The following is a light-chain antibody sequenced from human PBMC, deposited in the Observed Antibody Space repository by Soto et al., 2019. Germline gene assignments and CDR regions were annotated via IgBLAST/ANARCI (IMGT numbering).Light chain of an antibody. V-gene: IGKV3-15*01. CDR1: QSVSNN. CDR2: GAS. CDR3: QQYNNWPPMYT. Sequence: EIVMTQSPATLSVSPGERVTLSCRASQSVSNNLAWYQQKPGQAPRLLIYGASTRAIGIPTRFSGSGSGTEFTLTISSLQSEDFAVYFCQQYNNWPPMYTFGQGTRLEIK. J-gene: IGKJ5*01.